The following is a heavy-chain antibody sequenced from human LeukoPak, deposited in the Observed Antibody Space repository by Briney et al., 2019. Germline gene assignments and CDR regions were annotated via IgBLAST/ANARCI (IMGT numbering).Heavy chain of an antibody. Sequence: PGGSLRLSCAASGFTFSSYGMHWVRQAPGKGLEWVAVISYDGSNKCYPGYVKGRFTISRDNSKKTLYLQMNSLRAEDTAVYYCANGWASYYYYYGMDVWGQGTTVTVSS. CDR1: GFTFSSYG. V-gene: IGHV3-30*18. CDR3: ANGWASYYYYYGMDV. CDR2: ISYDGSNK. D-gene: IGHD1-26*01. J-gene: IGHJ6*02.